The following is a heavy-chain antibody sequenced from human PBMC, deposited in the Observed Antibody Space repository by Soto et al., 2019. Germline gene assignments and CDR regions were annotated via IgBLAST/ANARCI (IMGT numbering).Heavy chain of an antibody. Sequence: SETLSLTCAVYGGSFSGYYWNWIRQPPGKGLEWIGEIDHSGYTNYNPSLKSRVTISVDTSKNQFSLKLSSVTAADTAVYYCARDKGGAAHQNYYYYGMDVWGQGTTVTVSS. CDR1: GGSFSGYY. D-gene: IGHD3-16*01. CDR3: ARDKGGAAHQNYYYYGMDV. CDR2: IDHSGYT. J-gene: IGHJ6*02. V-gene: IGHV4-34*01.